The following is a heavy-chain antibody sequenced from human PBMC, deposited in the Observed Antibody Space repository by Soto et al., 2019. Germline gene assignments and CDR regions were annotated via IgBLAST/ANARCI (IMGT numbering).Heavy chain of an antibody. V-gene: IGHV3-23*01. Sequence: EVQLLESGGGLVQPGGSLRLSCAASGFTFSNYAMSWVRQAPGKGLEWVSAISGSGTSTYYADSVKGRFTISRDKSKKTLYLPMNSLRAEDPAVCFCTKHRVGIRTPGGFDPWGPGTLVTGSS. CDR2: ISGSGTST. CDR3: TKHRVGIRTPGGFDP. CDR1: GFTFSNYA. J-gene: IGHJ5*02. D-gene: IGHD1-26*01.